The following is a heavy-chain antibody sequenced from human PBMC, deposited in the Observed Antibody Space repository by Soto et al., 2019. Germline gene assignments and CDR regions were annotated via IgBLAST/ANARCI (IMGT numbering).Heavy chain of an antibody. CDR1: GGYISSYY. D-gene: IGHD1-26*01. Sequence: SETLSLTCTVSGGYISSYYWSWIRQPPGKGLEWIGYIYYSGSTNYNPSLKSRVTISVDTSKNQFSLKLSSVTAADSAVYYCARASVGATASFDYWGQGTLVTVSS. CDR3: ARASVGATASFDY. V-gene: IGHV4-59*01. CDR2: IYYSGST. J-gene: IGHJ4*02.